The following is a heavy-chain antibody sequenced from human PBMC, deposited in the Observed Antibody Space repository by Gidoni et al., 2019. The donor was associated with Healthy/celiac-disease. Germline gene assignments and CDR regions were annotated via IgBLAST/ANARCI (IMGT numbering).Heavy chain of an antibody. CDR1: GGSISSGVYY. CDR2: IYYSGST. Sequence: QVQLQESGPGLVKPSQTLSLTCTVSGGSISSGVYYWSWIRQHPGKGLEWIGYIYYSGSTSYNPSLKSRVTISVDTSKNQFSLKLSSVTAADTAVYYCAGESYGYYYYGMDVWGQGTTVTVSS. D-gene: IGHD1-26*01. V-gene: IGHV4-31*03. J-gene: IGHJ6*02. CDR3: AGESYGYYYYGMDV.